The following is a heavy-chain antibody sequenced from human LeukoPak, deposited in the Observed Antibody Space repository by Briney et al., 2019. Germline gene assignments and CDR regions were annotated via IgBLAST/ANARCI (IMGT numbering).Heavy chain of an antibody. J-gene: IGHJ4*02. CDR1: GDSITGYY. CDR3: TTGASYDSSGYYPKQFDY. CDR2: IKSKTDGGTT. D-gene: IGHD3-22*01. Sequence: ETLSLTCSVSGDSITGYYWGWIRQPPGKGLEWVGRIKSKTDGGTTDYAAPVKGRFTISRDDSKNTLYLQMNSLKTEDTAVYYCTTGASYDSSGYYPKQFDYWGQGTLVTVSS. V-gene: IGHV3-15*01.